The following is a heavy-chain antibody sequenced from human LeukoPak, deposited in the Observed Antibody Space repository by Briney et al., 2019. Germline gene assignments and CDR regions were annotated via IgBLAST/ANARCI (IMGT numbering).Heavy chain of an antibody. CDR2: IHYSGST. J-gene: IGHJ4*02. V-gene: IGHV4-59*01. CDR3: ARNYDFWSGYLDY. CDR1: GGSISNYY. Sequence: SETLSLTCTVSGGSISNYYWSWIRQPPGKGLEWIGYIHYSGSTNNNPSLKSRVTISVDTSKNQFSLKLTSVTAADAAVYYCARNYDFWSGYLDYWGQGTLVTVSS. D-gene: IGHD3-3*01.